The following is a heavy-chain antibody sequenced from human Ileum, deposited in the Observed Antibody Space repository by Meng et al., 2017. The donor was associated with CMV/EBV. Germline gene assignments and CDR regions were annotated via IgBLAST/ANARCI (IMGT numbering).Heavy chain of an antibody. J-gene: IGHJ5*02. CDR1: GFMFSDHY. CDR2: STNRANDYTT. D-gene: IGHD1-26*01. CDR3: ARDIWGYSGTYGAP. V-gene: IGHV3-72*01. Sequence: SGFMFSDHYMDWVRQAPGKGLEWVGRSTNRANDYTTEYAASVKGRFTISRDDSKNSLYLEMNSLRTEDTAVYYCARDIWGYSGTYGAPWGQGTLVTVSS.